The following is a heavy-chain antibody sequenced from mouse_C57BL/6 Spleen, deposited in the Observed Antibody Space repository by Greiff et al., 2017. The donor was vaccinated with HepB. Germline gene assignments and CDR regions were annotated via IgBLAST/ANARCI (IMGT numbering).Heavy chain of an antibody. J-gene: IGHJ4*01. Sequence: EVKLQESGGGLVKPGGSLKLSCAASGFTFSSYTMSWVRQTPEKRLEWVATISGGGGNTYYPDSVKGRFTISRDNAKNTLYLQMSSLRSEDTALYYCARPDDYYYYAMDYWGQGTSVTVSS. CDR3: ARPDDYYYYAMDY. V-gene: IGHV5-9*01. CDR1: GFTFSSYT. CDR2: ISGGGGNT. D-gene: IGHD2-4*01.